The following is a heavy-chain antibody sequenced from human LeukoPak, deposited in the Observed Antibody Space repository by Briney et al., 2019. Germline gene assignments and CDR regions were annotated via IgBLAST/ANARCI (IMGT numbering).Heavy chain of an antibody. CDR3: ARESGSVTSEVDFDY. Sequence: GGSLRLSCAVPGFTFSSNWMSWVRQAPGKGLEWVANIKQDGSEKYYVDSVKGRFTISRDNAKNSLYLQMNSLRAEDTAVYYCARESGSVTSEVDFDYWGQGTLVTVSS. V-gene: IGHV3-7*01. J-gene: IGHJ4*02. CDR2: IKQDGSEK. CDR1: GFTFSSNW. D-gene: IGHD4-17*01.